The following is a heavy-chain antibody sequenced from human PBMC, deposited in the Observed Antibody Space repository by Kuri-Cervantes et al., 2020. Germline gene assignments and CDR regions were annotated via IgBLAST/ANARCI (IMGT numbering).Heavy chain of an antibody. D-gene: IGHD2-21*01. Sequence: ASVKVSCKASGYTFTSYGISWVRQAPGQGLEWMGWISAYNGNTNYAQKLQGRVTMTTDTSTSTAYVELRSLRSDDTAVYYCARETTCGGDCYLFDYWGQGTLVTVSS. V-gene: IGHV1-18*01. J-gene: IGHJ4*02. CDR2: ISAYNGNT. CDR1: GYTFTSYG. CDR3: ARETTCGGDCYLFDY.